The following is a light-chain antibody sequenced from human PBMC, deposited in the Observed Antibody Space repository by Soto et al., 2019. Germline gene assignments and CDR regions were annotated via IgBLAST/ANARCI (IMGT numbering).Light chain of an antibody. V-gene: IGKV3-20*01. CDR3: QQYGSSPGT. Sequence: SVLTQSTGTLSLSPGERATLSCSASQSVSSSYLAWYQQKPGQAPRLLIYGASSRATGIPDRFSGSGSGTDFTLTISRLEPEDFAVYYCQQYGSSPGTFGQGGRLEIK. CDR2: GAS. CDR1: QSVSSSY. J-gene: IGKJ5*01.